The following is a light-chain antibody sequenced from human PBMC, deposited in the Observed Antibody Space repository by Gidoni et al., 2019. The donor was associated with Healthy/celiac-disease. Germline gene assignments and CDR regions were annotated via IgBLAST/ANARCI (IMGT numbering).Light chain of an antibody. CDR3: QQSYSTRL. Sequence: DIQMTQSPSSLSASVGDRVTITCRASQSISSYLNWYQQKPGKDPKLLSYAASSLQSGVPSRFSGSGSGTDFTLTSSSLQPEDFATYYCQQSYSTRLFGGGTKVEIK. J-gene: IGKJ4*01. V-gene: IGKV1-39*01. CDR1: QSISSY. CDR2: AAS.